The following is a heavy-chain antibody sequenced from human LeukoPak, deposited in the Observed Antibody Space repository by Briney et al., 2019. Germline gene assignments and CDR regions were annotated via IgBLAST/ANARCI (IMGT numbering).Heavy chain of an antibody. CDR1: GDSISNYY. D-gene: IGHD1-26*01. J-gene: IGHJ4*02. Sequence: PSETLSLTCTVSGDSISNYYWSWIRQPPGKGLEWIGYIYYSGSTNYNPSLKSRVTISVDTSKNQFSLKLSSVTAADTAVYYCARGPHYPLDYWGQGILVTVSS. CDR3: ARGPHYPLDY. V-gene: IGHV4-59*01. CDR2: IYYSGST.